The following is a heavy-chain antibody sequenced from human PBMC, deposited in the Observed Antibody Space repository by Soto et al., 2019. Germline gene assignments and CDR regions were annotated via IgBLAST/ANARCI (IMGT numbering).Heavy chain of an antibody. CDR3: AKENGYSSSWFEFDY. CDR2: ISGSGGST. D-gene: IGHD6-13*01. J-gene: IGHJ4*02. V-gene: IGHV3-23*01. Sequence: EVQLLESGGGLVQPGGSLRLSCAASGFTFSSYAMSWVRQAPGKGLEWVSAISGSGGSTYYADSVKGRFTSSRDNSKNTLYLQMSSLRAEDTAVYYCAKENGYSSSWFEFDYWGQGTLVTVSS. CDR1: GFTFSSYA.